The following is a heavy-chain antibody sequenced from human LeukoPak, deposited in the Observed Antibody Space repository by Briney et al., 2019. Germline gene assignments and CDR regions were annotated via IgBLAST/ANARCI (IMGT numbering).Heavy chain of an antibody. CDR3: ARRSSSSWYGRYFQH. J-gene: IGHJ1*01. D-gene: IGHD6-13*01. CDR1: GGSFSGYY. V-gene: IGHV4-34*01. CDR2: INHSGST. Sequence: SETLSLTCAVYGGSFSGYYWSWIRQPPGKGLEWIGEINHSGSTNYNPSLKSRVTISVDTSKDQFSLKLSSVTAADTAVYYCARRSSSSWYGRYFQHWGQGTLVTVSS.